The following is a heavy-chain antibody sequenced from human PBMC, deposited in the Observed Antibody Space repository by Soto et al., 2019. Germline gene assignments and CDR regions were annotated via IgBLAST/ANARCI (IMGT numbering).Heavy chain of an antibody. CDR1: GGSVSGYY. CDR2: IYYSGST. J-gene: IGHJ6*02. Sequence: ASETLSLTCTVSGGSVSGYYWSWIRQPPGRGLEWIGYIYYSGSTNYNPSLKSRVTISVDTSNNQFSLKLSSVTAADTAVYYCARVSIAAAGWDYYYGMDVWGQGTTVTVSS. V-gene: IGHV4-59*02. D-gene: IGHD6-13*01. CDR3: ARVSIAAAGWDYYYGMDV.